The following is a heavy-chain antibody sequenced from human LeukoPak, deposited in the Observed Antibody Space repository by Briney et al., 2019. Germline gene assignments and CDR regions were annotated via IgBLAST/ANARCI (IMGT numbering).Heavy chain of an antibody. CDR2: IKSKTDGGTT. CDR1: GFTFSNAW. J-gene: IGHJ4*02. Sequence: GGSLRLSCAASGFTFSNAWMSWVRQAPGKGLEWVGRIKSKTDGGTTDYAAPVKGRFTISRDDPKNTLYLQMNSLKTEDTAVYYCTTYSSRWFRHFDYWGQGTLVTVSS. V-gene: IGHV3-15*01. D-gene: IGHD6-19*01. CDR3: TTYSSRWFRHFDY.